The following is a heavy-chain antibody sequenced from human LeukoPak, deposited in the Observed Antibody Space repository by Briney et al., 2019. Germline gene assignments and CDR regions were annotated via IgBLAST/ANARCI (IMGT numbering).Heavy chain of an antibody. V-gene: IGHV3-9*01. J-gene: IGHJ4*02. CDR2: KSWNSGSI. CDR3: AKDKRGRGAIFEYSSYDY. CDR1: GLTFDEDA. Sequence: GGTLRLSCAPSGLTFDEDAMEWVRHAPEEGVERGSGKSWNSGSIGYADSVKGRFTISRDNAKISLYLQMNSLRAEHTSLYSCAKDKRGRGAIFEYSSYDYWVQGTLVTVSS. D-gene: IGHD6-6*01.